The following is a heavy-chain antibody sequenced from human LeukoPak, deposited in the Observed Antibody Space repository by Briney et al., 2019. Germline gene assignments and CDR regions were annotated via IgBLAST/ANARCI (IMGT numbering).Heavy chain of an antibody. CDR1: GGSFSGYY. D-gene: IGHD3-22*01. V-gene: IGHV4-34*01. CDR3: ARGSNTYYYDSSGYALPD. Sequence: SETLSLTCAVYGGSFSGYYWSWIRQPPGKGLEWIGEINHSGSTNYNPPLKSRVTISVDTSKNQFSLKLSSVTAADTAVYYCARGSNTYYYDSSGYALPDWGQGTLVTVSS. J-gene: IGHJ4*02. CDR2: INHSGST.